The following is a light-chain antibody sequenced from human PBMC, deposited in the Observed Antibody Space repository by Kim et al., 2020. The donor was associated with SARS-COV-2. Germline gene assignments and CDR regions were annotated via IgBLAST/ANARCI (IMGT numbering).Light chain of an antibody. CDR1: SSDVGSYDF. J-gene: IGLJ2*01. V-gene: IGLV2-23*02. CDR2: EVS. CDR3: CSYAGSSTLV. Sequence: QSVLTQPASVSGSPGQSITISCTGTSSDVGSYDFVSWYQQHPGKAPKLMIYEVSKRPSGVSNRFSGSKSGNTASLTISGLQAEDEGDYYCCSYAGSSTLVFGGGTQLTVL.